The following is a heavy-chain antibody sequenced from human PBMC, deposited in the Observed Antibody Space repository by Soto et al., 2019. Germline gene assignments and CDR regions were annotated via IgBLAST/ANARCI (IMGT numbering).Heavy chain of an antibody. Sequence: GGSLRLSCAASGFTFDDYAMHWVWQAPGKGLEWVSGISWNSGSIGYADSVKGRFTISRDNAKNSLYLQMNSLRAEDTALYYCAKATVGYCSSTSCYDAFDIWGQGTMVTVSS. CDR2: ISWNSGSI. CDR3: AKATVGYCSSTSCYDAFDI. V-gene: IGHV3-9*01. CDR1: GFTFDDYA. D-gene: IGHD2-2*01. J-gene: IGHJ3*02.